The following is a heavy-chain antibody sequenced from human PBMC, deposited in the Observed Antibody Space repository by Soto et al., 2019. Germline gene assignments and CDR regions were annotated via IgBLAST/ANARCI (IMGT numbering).Heavy chain of an antibody. CDR1: GGTFSSYT. CDR3: ARDEAVAATPIDY. CDR2: IIPILGIA. V-gene: IGHV1-69*08. J-gene: IGHJ4*02. D-gene: IGHD6-19*01. Sequence: QVQLVQSGAEVKKPGSSVKVSCKASGGTFSSYTISWVRQAPGQGLEWMGRIIPILGIANYAQKFQGRVTITADKPTSTAYMELSSLRSEDTAVYYCARDEAVAATPIDYWGQGTLVTVSS.